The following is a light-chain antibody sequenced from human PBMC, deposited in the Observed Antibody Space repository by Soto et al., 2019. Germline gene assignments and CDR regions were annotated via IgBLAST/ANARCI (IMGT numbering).Light chain of an antibody. CDR3: SSYTRSSSV. J-gene: IGLJ1*01. CDR1: SSDVGGYNY. Sequence: QSALTQPASVSGSPGQSITISCTGTSSDVGGYNYVSWYQQHPGKAPKLMIYDVSNRPSGVSNRFSGSKSGNTASLTISGLQAEDEADYYCSSYTRSSSVFGPGTKLTGL. V-gene: IGLV2-14*01. CDR2: DVS.